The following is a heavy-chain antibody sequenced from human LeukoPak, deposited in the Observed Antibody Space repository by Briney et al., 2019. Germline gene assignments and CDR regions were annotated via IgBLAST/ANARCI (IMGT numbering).Heavy chain of an antibody. Sequence: TGGSLRLSCAASGFIFSGSDMHWVRQASGKGLEWVGRVTTKPNNYATTYGASVKGRFTISRDDSKNTLYMQMNSLKTEDTAVYYCTTELMTTVTTSDTWGQGTLVTVSS. J-gene: IGHJ5*02. D-gene: IGHD4-17*01. CDR1: GFIFSGSD. CDR2: VTTKPNNYAT. CDR3: TTELMTTVTTSDT. V-gene: IGHV3-73*01.